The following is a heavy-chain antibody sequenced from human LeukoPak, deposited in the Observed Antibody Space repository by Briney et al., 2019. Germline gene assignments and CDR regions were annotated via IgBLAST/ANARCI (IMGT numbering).Heavy chain of an antibody. V-gene: IGHV1-2*02. Sequence: GASVKVSCKASGYTFTGYYMHWVRQAPGQGLEWMGWINPNSGGTNYAQKFQGRVTMTRDTSISTSYMELSRLRSDDTAVYYCARTGYSSSWYPFQHWGQGTLVTVSS. D-gene: IGHD6-13*01. CDR2: INPNSGGT. CDR3: ARTGYSSSWYPFQH. CDR1: GYTFTGYY. J-gene: IGHJ1*01.